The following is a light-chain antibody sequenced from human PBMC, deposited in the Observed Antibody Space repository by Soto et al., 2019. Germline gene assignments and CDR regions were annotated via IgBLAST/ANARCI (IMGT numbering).Light chain of an antibody. CDR3: QHYGASAMYT. V-gene: IGKV3-20*01. J-gene: IGKJ2*01. CDR2: GAS. Sequence: EIVLTQSPGTLSLSPGERATLSCRASQSVTNNYLAWYQQKPGQAPRLLIYGASSRATGIPDRFSGSGSGTDFTLTISRLEPEEFAVYYCQHYGASAMYTFGQGTKLEAK. CDR1: QSVTNNY.